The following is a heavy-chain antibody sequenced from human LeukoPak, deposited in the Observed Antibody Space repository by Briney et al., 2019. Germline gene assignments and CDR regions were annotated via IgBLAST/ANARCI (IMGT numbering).Heavy chain of an antibody. CDR2: SIPIFGTA. D-gene: IGHD2-2*01. CDR3: ARGGDPIVVVPAAITTTDYSYYGMDV. V-gene: IGHV1-69*13. Sequence: AVTVSCTASGGTFSSYAISWVRQAPGQGLEWMGGSIPIFGTANYSQKFQGRVTITAPEYTSTAYMELSSLRSEVTAVYYCARGGDPIVVVPAAITTTDYSYYGMDVWGQGTTVTVSS. J-gene: IGHJ6*02. CDR1: GGTFSSYA.